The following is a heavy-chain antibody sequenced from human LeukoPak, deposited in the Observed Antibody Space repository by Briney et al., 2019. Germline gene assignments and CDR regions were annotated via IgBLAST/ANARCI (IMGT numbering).Heavy chain of an antibody. CDR2: ISGSGGST. D-gene: IGHD1-1*01. J-gene: IGHJ4*02. CDR1: GFTFSGYA. Sequence: PGGSLRLSCEASGFTFSGYAVSWVRQAPGKGLEWVSAISGSGGSTYYADSVKGRFTISRDNSKNTLYLQMNSLRGEDTAVYYCARVGATGTADYWGQGTLVTVSS. CDR3: ARVGATGTADY. V-gene: IGHV3-23*01.